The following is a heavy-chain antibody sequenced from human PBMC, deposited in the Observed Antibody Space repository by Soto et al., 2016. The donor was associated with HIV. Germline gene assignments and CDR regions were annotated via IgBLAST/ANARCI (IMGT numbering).Heavy chain of an antibody. CDR1: GFTVNTNY. V-gene: IGHV3-66*01. CDR3: AKARGQVYYNYNFDV. J-gene: IGHJ6*04. CDR2: IHNDGASI. D-gene: IGHD3-16*01. Sequence: EVQLVESGGGLVQPGGSLRLSCAASGFTVNTNYMNWVRQAPGKGLEWVSIIHNDGASIYYADSVKGRFTISRDNSKNTLYLQMNGLRAEDAAIYYCAKARGQVYYNYNFDVWGKGTTVTVSS.